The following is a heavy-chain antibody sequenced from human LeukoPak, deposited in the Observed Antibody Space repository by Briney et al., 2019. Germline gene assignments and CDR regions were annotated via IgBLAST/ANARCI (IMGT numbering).Heavy chain of an antibody. CDR1: GASSSDHY. V-gene: IGHV4-59*08. D-gene: IGHD2-15*01. J-gene: IGHJ4*02. CDR2: IYHSGTT. Sequence: SETLSLTCTVSGASSSDHYWNWIRQPPGKGLEWIGYIYHSGTTTYNPSLKSRVTMSIDAPQTQFSLKLSSVTAADTAVYYCASLGYCSGGSCFWVFDYWGQGTLVTVSS. CDR3: ASLGYCSGGSCFWVFDY.